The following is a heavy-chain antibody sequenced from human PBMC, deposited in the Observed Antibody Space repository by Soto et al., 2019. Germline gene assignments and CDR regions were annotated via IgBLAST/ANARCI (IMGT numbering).Heavy chain of an antibody. CDR2: IYYSGST. J-gene: IGHJ4*02. D-gene: IGHD2-21*01. Sequence: QVQLQESGPGLVKPSQTLSLTCTVSGGSISSGDYYWSWIRQPPGKGLEWIGYIYYSGSTYYNPSLKSXXTXSXXTSKNQFSLKLSSVTAADTAVYYCARVARGDDFDYWGQGTLVTVSS. CDR1: GGSISSGDYY. V-gene: IGHV4-30-4*01. CDR3: ARVARGDDFDY.